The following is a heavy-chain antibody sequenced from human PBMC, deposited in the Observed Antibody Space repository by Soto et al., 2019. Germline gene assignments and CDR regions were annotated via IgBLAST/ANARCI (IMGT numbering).Heavy chain of an antibody. D-gene: IGHD5-12*01. J-gene: IGHJ3*02. CDR3: ARDGQYRTDGFDI. V-gene: IGHV3-23*01. Sequence: EAQLLESGGELIQPGGSLRLSCAASGFTYSSHGMSWVRQAPGKGLEWIAGLSRGGGSTYYADSVKGRFTISRDNSKNTLDFIMNSLIVEDTALYYCARDGQYRTDGFDIWGQGTIVTVSS. CDR1: GFTYSSHG. CDR2: LSRGGGST.